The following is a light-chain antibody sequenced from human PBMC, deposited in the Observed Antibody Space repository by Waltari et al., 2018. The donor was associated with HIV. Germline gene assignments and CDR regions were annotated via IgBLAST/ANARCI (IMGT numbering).Light chain of an antibody. V-gene: IGLV3-19*01. CDR1: SLRSYY. CDR3: NSRDSSGNHVV. CDR2: GKN. Sequence: SSELTQDPAVSVALGQTVRITCQGDSLRSYYASWYKQKPGQAPVLVIYGKNNRPSGIPDRFSGSSSGNTASLTITGAQAEDEADYYWNSRDSSGNHVVFGGGTKLTVL. J-gene: IGLJ2*01.